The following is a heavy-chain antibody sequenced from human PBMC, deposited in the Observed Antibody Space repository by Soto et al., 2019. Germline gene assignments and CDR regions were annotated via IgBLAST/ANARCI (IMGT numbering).Heavy chain of an antibody. V-gene: IGHV1-69*02. Sequence: QVQLVQSGAEVKKPGSSVKVSCKASGGTFSSYTISWVRQAPGQGLEWMGRIIPIIGIANYAQKFQGRVTITADKSTSTAYMELSSLRSEDTAVYYCASEGVVVVDARTFEYWGQGTLVTVSS. J-gene: IGHJ4*02. CDR2: IIPIIGIA. CDR3: ASEGVVVVDARTFEY. CDR1: GGTFSSYT. D-gene: IGHD2-15*01.